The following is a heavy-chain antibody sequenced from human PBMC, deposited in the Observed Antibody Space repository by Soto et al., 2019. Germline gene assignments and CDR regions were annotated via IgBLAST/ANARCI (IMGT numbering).Heavy chain of an antibody. J-gene: IGHJ6*02. CDR3: AKDTFRSTSEYGMDV. V-gene: IGHV3-23*01. D-gene: IGHD6-6*01. Sequence: GGSLRLSCAASGFTFSSYAVSWVRQPPGKGLEWVSTISASGGSTYYADSVKGRFTVSRDNSENTLYVQMNSLRAEDTAVYYCAKDTFRSTSEYGMDVWGQGTTVTSP. CDR2: ISASGGST. CDR1: GFTFSSYA.